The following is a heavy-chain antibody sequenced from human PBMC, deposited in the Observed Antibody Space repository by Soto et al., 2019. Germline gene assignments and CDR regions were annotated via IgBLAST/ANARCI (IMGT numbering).Heavy chain of an antibody. Sequence: QVPLVQSGAEVKKPGASVRVSCKAFGYRFINFYLHWVRQAPGQGLEWMGWINPKEDDTNYEQKFQGRVTMTRATTISVAYMELSGLNSGDTAVYSCERDDTGANFGSLGQGTLFTV. D-gene: IGHD2-8*02. CDR1: GYRFINFY. J-gene: IGHJ4*02. CDR2: INPKEDDT. CDR3: ERDDTGANFGS. V-gene: IGHV1-2*02.